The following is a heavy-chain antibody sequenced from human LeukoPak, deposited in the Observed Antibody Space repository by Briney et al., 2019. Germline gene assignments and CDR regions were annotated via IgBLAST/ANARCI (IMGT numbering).Heavy chain of an antibody. Sequence: GGSLRLSCAASGFTFSTYVMHWVRQAPGKGLEWVAVISYDGSNEYYADSVKGRFTISRDNSKNTLYLQMNSLRAEDTAVYYCARGITMVRGVFYFDYWGQGTLVTVSS. J-gene: IGHJ4*02. V-gene: IGHV3-30*03. CDR3: ARGITMVRGVFYFDY. CDR2: ISYDGSNE. D-gene: IGHD3-10*01. CDR1: GFTFSTYV.